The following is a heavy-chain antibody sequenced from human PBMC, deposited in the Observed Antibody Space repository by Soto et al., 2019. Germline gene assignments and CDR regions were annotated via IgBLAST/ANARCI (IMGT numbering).Heavy chain of an antibody. V-gene: IGHV3-9*01. D-gene: IGHD3-10*01. Sequence: PGGSLRLSCAASGFTFDDYAMHWVRRAPGKGLEWVSGISWNSGSIGYADSVKGRFTISRDNAKNSLYLQMNSLRAEDTALYYCAKEIVAGSYGAFDIWGQGTMVTVSS. J-gene: IGHJ3*02. CDR1: GFTFDDYA. CDR3: AKEIVAGSYGAFDI. CDR2: ISWNSGSI.